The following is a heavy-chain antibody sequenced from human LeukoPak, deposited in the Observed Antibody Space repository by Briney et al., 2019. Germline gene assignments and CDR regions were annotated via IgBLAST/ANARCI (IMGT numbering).Heavy chain of an antibody. D-gene: IGHD2-2*01. J-gene: IGHJ6*02. CDR1: GYTFTGYY. CDR2: INLNSGGT. V-gene: IGHV1-2*02. CDR3: ARGGSTIDNYYYYYYGMDV. Sequence: ASVKVSCKASGYTFTGYYMHWVRQAPGQGLEWMGWINLNSGGTNYAQKFQGRVTMTRNTSISTAYMELSSLRSEDTAVYYCARGGSTIDNYYYYYYGMDVWGQGTTVTVSS.